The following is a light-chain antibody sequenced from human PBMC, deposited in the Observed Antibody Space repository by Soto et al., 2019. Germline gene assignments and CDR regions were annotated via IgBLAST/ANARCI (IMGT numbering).Light chain of an antibody. CDR1: SSDIGTYDH. J-gene: IGLJ1*01. V-gene: IGLV2-14*01. Sequence: QSVLTLPASLSGSPGQSITISCSGTSSDIGTYDHVAWFQQFPGKTPKLVIYNVSDRPSGVSYRFSGSKSGNTASLTISGLKADDEADYYCISYTVSRSYVSGTGT. CDR3: ISYTVSRSYV. CDR2: NVS.